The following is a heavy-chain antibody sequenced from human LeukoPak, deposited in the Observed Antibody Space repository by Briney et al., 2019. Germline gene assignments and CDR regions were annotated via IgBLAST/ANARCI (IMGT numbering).Heavy chain of an antibody. CDR1: GGSFSDYY. V-gene: IGHV4-34*01. Sequence: SETLSLTCDVFGGSFSDYYWTWIRQSPGKGLEWIGEINHIGSTNYNPSLKSRVIISIDTSKNQFSLNMNCVTAADTAIYYCARDSAYASGSYSRRWFDPWGQGTLVTVSS. CDR2: INHIGST. J-gene: IGHJ5*02. D-gene: IGHD3-10*01. CDR3: ARDSAYASGSYSRRWFDP.